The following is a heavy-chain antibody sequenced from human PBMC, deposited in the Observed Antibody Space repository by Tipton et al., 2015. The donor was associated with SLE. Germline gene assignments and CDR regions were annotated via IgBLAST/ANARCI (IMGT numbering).Heavy chain of an antibody. CDR3: ARDRIFGY. D-gene: IGHD1-14*01. CDR2: INHSGGT. V-gene: IGHV4-34*01. Sequence: TLSLTCAVYGGSFSGYYWSWIRQPPGKGLEWIGEINHSGGTNYNPSLKSRVTISVDTSKNQFSLKLSSVTAADTAVHYCARDRIFGYWGQGTLVTVSS. CDR1: GGSFSGYY. J-gene: IGHJ4*02.